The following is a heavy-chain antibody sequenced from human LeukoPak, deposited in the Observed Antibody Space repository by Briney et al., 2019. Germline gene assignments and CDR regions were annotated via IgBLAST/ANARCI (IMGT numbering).Heavy chain of an antibody. D-gene: IGHD3-22*01. CDR2: ISGSGGST. Sequence: GSLRLSCAASGFTFSSYAMGWVRQAPGKGLEWVSAISGSGGSTYYADSVKGRFTISRDNSKNTLYLQMNSLRAEDTAVYYCAKALLYYDSSGYYGDFDYWGQGTLVTVSS. CDR3: AKALLYYDSSGYYGDFDY. V-gene: IGHV3-23*01. J-gene: IGHJ4*02. CDR1: GFTFSSYA.